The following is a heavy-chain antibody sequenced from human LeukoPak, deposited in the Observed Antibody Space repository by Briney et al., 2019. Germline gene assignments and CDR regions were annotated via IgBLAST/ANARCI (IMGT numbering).Heavy chain of an antibody. CDR3: ARDRGLTLDY. Sequence: GGSLRLSCAASGFTFRNYGMHWVRQAPGKGLEWVAVISYDGSNKYFGDSVKGRFTISRDNSKNTLYLQMNSLRAEDTAVYYCARDRGLTLDYWGQGTLVTVSS. D-gene: IGHD3-10*01. V-gene: IGHV3-30*03. CDR1: GFTFRNYG. CDR2: ISYDGSNK. J-gene: IGHJ4*02.